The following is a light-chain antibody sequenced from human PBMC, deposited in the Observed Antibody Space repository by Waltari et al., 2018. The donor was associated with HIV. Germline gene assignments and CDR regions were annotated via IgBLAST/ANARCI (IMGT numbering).Light chain of an antibody. J-gene: IGKJ4*01. CDR3: QQYYTTPLT. CDR1: QSVSYTSNNKNY. CDR2: WES. V-gene: IGKV4-1*01. Sequence: DIVMTQSPDSLAVSLGERATINCKSSQSVSYTSNNKNYLAWYQQKPGQPPKLLFYWESTRESGVPDRFSGSGSGTDFTLTITSLQAEDVAVYYCQQYYTTPLTFGGGTKVEIK.